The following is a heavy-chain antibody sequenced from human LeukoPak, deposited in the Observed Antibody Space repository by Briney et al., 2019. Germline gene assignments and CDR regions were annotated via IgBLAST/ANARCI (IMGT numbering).Heavy chain of an antibody. J-gene: IGHJ4*02. CDR3: AKDLYTATITLSFNY. CDR1: GFTFSSYG. V-gene: IGHV3-30*18. Sequence: GGSVRLSCAASGFTFSSYGMHWVRQAPGKGLEWVAVISYDGSNKYYADSVKGRFTISRDNSKNTLYLQMNSLRAEDTAVYYCAKDLYTATITLSFNYWGQGTLVTVSS. D-gene: IGHD5-18*01. CDR2: ISYDGSNK.